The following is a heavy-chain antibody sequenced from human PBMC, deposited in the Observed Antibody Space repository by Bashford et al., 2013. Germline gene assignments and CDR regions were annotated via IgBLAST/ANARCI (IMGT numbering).Heavy chain of an antibody. V-gene: IGHV1-2*06. CDR1: GYTFTGYY. CDR2: INPNSGGT. J-gene: IGHJ4*02. D-gene: IGHD6-13*01. Sequence: ASVKVSCKASGYTFTGYYMHWVRQAPGQGLEWMGRINPNSGGTNYAQKFQGRVTMTRDTSISTAYMELSRLRSDDTAVYYCASWQQLVKEKGLFDYWGQGTLVTVSS. CDR3: ASWQQLVKEKGLFDY.